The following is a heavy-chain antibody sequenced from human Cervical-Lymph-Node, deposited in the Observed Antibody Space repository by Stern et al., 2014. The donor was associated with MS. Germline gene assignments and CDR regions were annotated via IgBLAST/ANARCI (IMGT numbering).Heavy chain of an antibody. J-gene: IGHJ4*02. CDR1: GYTFTGYY. CDR2: IHPNGGGT. D-gene: IGHD6-19*01. V-gene: IGHV1-2*06. Sequence: VQLVQFGAEVKKLGASVKVSCKASGYTFTGYYMTWVRQAPGQGLEWMGRIHPNGGGTNYAQKFQGRVTMTRDTSISTAYMELSRLRSDDTAVYCCAREAAMAVAGTGVDYWGQGTLVTVSS. CDR3: AREAAMAVAGTGVDY.